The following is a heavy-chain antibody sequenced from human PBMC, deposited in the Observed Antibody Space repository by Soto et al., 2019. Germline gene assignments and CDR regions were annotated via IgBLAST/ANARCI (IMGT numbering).Heavy chain of an antibody. V-gene: IGHV1-2*04. J-gene: IGHJ6*02. CDR3: ARDMGPGYCSSTSCYFPYYYYGMDV. Sequence: ASVKVSCKASGYTFTGYYMHWVRQAPGQGLEWMGWINPNSGGTNYAQKFQGWVTMTRDTSISTAYMELSRLRSDDTAVYYCARDMGPGYCSSTSCYFPYYYYGMDVWGQGTTVTVS. CDR2: INPNSGGT. D-gene: IGHD2-2*01. CDR1: GYTFTGYY.